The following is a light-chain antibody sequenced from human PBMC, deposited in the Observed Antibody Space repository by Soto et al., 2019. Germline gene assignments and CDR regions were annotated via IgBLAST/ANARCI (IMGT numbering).Light chain of an antibody. CDR2: ANT. CDR1: SSNIGANYD. Sequence: QSVLTQPPSASGTPGQRVTISCSGSSSNIGANYDVHWYQQPPGTAPKLLIYANTNRPSGVPGRFSGSKSGTSASLAITGLQAEDEADYYCQSYDSSLSGYVFGTGTKLTVL. V-gene: IGLV1-40*01. J-gene: IGLJ1*01. CDR3: QSYDSSLSGYV.